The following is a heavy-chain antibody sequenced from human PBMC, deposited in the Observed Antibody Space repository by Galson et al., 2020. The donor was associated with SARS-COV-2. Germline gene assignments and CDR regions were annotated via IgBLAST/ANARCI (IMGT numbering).Heavy chain of an antibody. CDR2: IYSEGSST. V-gene: IGHV3-74*01. CDR1: GFTFSSYS. D-gene: IGHD1-26*01. J-gene: IGHJ4*02. CDR3: ARGVIGNDYYDD. Sequence: GGSLRLSCAASGFTFSSYSMHWVRQAPGKGLEWVSRIYSEGSSTSYADSVKGRFTISGDNAKNTLYLQMNSLRAEDTAVYYCARGVIGNDYYDDCAQGTLVTVAS.